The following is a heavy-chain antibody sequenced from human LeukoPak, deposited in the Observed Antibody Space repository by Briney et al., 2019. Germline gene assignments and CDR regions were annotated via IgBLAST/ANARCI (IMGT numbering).Heavy chain of an antibody. CDR2: IYYSGST. V-gene: IGHV4-39*01. J-gene: IGHJ4*02. Sequence: SETLSLTCTVSGGSISSSSYYWGWIRQPPGKGLEWIGSIYYSGSTYYNPSLKSRVTISVDTSKNQFSLKLSSVTAADTAVYYCASHKENRPIFGVGRPVDFWGQGTLVTVSS. CDR3: ASHKENRPIFGVGRPVDF. D-gene: IGHD3-3*01. CDR1: GGSISSSSYY.